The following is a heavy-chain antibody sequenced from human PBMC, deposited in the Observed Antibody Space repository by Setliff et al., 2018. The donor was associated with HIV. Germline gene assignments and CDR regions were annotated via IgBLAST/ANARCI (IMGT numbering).Heavy chain of an antibody. J-gene: IGHJ4*02. CDR1: GDSFKSSRYY. CDR2: IHYGGYF. Sequence: SETLSLTCTVSGDSFKSSRYYWGWIRQPPGKGLEWIGNIHYGGYFWYSPSLKSRVTISVDTSKDQFSLKLSSVTAADTAGYYCARPALGIGGGSRFDNWGQGIRVTVSS. V-gene: IGHV4-39*01. CDR3: ARPALGIGGGSRFDN. D-gene: IGHD3-16*01.